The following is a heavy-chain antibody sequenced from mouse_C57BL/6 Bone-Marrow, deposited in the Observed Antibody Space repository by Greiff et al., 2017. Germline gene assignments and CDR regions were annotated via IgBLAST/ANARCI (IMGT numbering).Heavy chain of an antibody. CDR2: IDPEDGET. V-gene: IGHV14-2*01. CDR3: ARRDGTYYFDY. Sequence: VQLQQSGAELVKPGASVKLSCTASGFNIKDYYMHWVKQRPEQGLEWIGRIDPEDGETKYAPKFQCKATITADTSSNTAYLQLSSLTSEDTAVYYCARRDGTYYFDYWGQGTTLTVSS. CDR1: GFNIKDYY. J-gene: IGHJ2*01. D-gene: IGHD2-3*01.